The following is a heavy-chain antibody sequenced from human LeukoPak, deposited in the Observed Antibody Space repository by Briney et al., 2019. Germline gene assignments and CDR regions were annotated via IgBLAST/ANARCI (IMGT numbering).Heavy chain of an antibody. CDR2: VSYDGSNK. D-gene: IGHD3-9*01. Sequence: PGESLRLSCAASGFTFSSYAMHWVRQAPATGLEWVAVVSYDGSNKYYADSVRGRFTISRDNSKNTLYLQMNSLRAEDTAVYYCARDYYDILTGYSAFDYWGQGTLVTVSS. J-gene: IGHJ4*02. CDR3: ARDYYDILTGYSAFDY. V-gene: IGHV3-30*04. CDR1: GFTFSSYA.